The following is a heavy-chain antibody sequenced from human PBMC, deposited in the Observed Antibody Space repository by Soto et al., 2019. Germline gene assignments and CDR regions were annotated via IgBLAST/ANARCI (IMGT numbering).Heavy chain of an antibody. V-gene: IGHV1-2*04. J-gene: IGHJ4*02. CDR1: GYTFTDYY. Sequence: QVQLVQSGAEVKKPGASVKVSCKASGYTFTDYYLHWVRQAPGQGLEWMGWINPNSGGTHYAQKFQGWVTMTSDTSITTSYMELNRLTSDDTAVYYCARDWGHYYGSGSFPSPHPSDIWGQGTLVTVSS. CDR3: ARDWGHYYGSGSFPSPHPSDI. CDR2: INPNSGGT. D-gene: IGHD3-10*01.